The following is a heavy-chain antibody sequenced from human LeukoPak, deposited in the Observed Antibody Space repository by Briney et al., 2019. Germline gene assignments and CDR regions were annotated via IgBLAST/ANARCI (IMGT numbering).Heavy chain of an antibody. J-gene: IGHJ3*02. Sequence: ASVKVSCKASVYTPTSYGISSVRQAPGQGGEWMGWISAYNGNTNYAQKLQGRVTMTTDTYTSTAYMELRSLRSDDTAVYYCARVATMVRGAFDIWGQGTMVTVSS. CDR1: VYTPTSYG. D-gene: IGHD3-10*01. CDR2: ISAYNGNT. V-gene: IGHV1-18*01. CDR3: ARVATMVRGAFDI.